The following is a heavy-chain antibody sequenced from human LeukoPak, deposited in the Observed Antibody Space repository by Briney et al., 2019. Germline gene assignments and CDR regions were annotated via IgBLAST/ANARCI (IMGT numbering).Heavy chain of an antibody. CDR1: GFTFSRYW. CDR3: AKDENYCSSPACYDVFDI. V-gene: IGHV3-7*01. Sequence: GGSLRLSCAASGFTFSRYWMAWVRQAPGKGLEWVANIRKDGSVINYLDSVKGRFTISRDNTKQSLYLQMNGLRAEDTAMYYCAKDENYCSSPACYDVFDIWGQGTMVTVSS. D-gene: IGHD2-2*01. J-gene: IGHJ3*02. CDR2: IRKDGSVI.